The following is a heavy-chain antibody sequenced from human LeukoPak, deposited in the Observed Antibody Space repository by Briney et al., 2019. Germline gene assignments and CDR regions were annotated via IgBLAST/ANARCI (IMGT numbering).Heavy chain of an antibody. CDR3: AKSGSYLEYLQH. Sequence: SQTLSLTCAISGDSVSGNIATWNWIRQSPSRGLEWLERTYYRSRWHNVYAESVKSRITINPDTSKNQFSLLLNSVTPEDTAVYYCAKSGSYLEYLQHWGQGTPVTVSS. CDR2: TYYRSRWHN. CDR1: GDSVSGNIAT. D-gene: IGHD1-26*01. J-gene: IGHJ1*01. V-gene: IGHV6-1*01.